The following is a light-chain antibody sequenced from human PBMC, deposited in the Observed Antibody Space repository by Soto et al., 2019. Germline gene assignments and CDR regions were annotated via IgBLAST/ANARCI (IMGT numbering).Light chain of an antibody. J-gene: IGKJ1*01. CDR3: QQRLNWPPG. Sequence: EILLTQSPDTLSLSPGGRATLSCRASQSVTNYIAWYQQRPGQAPRLLIYGASNRATGVPARFSGSGSGADFTLTISDLEPADFGLYYCQQRLNWPPGVGQGTKVDIK. CDR1: QSVTNY. CDR2: GAS. V-gene: IGKV3-11*01.